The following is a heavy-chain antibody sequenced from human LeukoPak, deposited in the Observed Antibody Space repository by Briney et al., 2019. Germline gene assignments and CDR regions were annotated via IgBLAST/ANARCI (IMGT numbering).Heavy chain of an antibody. J-gene: IGHJ4*02. V-gene: IGHV3-33*01. Sequence: TGGSLRLSCAASGFTFSSYGMHWVRQAPGKGLEWVAVIWYDGSNKYYADSVKGRFTISRDNSKNTLYLQMNSLRAEDTAVYYCARDPRPQLLWFGEFPYWGQGTLVTVSS. CDR2: IWYDGSNK. D-gene: IGHD3-10*01. CDR1: GFTFSSYG. CDR3: ARDPRPQLLWFGEFPY.